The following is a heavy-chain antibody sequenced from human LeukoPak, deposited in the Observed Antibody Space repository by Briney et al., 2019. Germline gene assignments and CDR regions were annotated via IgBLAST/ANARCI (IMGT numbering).Heavy chain of an antibody. V-gene: IGHV3-30*18. CDR2: ISHDGNSK. Sequence: PGGSLRLSCAASGFTLSTYGMDWVRQAPGKGLEWVAMISHDGNSKQYADFAKGRFTISRDNSKDTLYLQMNSLRAEDTAVYYCAKDNRRAHYFDYWGQGTLVTVSS. CDR1: GFTLSTYG. J-gene: IGHJ4*02. CDR3: AKDNRRAHYFDY.